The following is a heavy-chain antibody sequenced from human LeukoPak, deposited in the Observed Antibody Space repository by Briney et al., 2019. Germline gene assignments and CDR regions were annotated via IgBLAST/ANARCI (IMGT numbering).Heavy chain of an antibody. V-gene: IGHV3-11*01. D-gene: IGHD6-13*01. Sequence: PGGSLRLSCAASKFTFSDYYMNWIRQAPGKGLEWVSYISSSGNTIYYADSVKGRFTISRDNAKNSLYLQMNSLRAEDTAVYYCAKTRPLDSSSWSHGDYWGQGTLVTVSS. J-gene: IGHJ4*02. CDR3: AKTRPLDSSSWSHGDY. CDR2: ISSSGNTI. CDR1: KFTFSDYY.